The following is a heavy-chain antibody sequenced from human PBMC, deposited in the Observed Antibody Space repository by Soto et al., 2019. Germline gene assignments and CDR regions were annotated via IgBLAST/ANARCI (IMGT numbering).Heavy chain of an antibody. D-gene: IGHD6-13*01. CDR1: GGTFSSYA. V-gene: IGHV1-69*06. CDR2: IIPIFGTA. CDR3: ARSSPPGSSSHTQFDY. Sequence: RASVKVSCKASGGTFSSYAISWVRQAPGQGLEWMGGIIPIFGTANYAQKFQGRVTITADKSTSTAYMELSSLRSEDTAVYYCARSSPPGSSSHTQFDYWGQGTQVTVSS. J-gene: IGHJ4*02.